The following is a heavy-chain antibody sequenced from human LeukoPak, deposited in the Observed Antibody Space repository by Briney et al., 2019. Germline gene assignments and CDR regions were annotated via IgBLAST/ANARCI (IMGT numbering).Heavy chain of an antibody. CDR3: ASRAHCSGGSCYGNWFDP. CDR2: IYFTGNT. CDR1: GGSISSYY. J-gene: IGHJ5*02. D-gene: IGHD2-15*01. Sequence: SETLSLTCTVSGGSISSYYWSWIRQPPGKGLEWIGYIYFTGNTNYNPSLKSRVTISVDTSKNHFSLRLSSVAAADTAVYYCASRAHCSGGSCYGNWFDPWGQGTLVTVSS. V-gene: IGHV4-59*01.